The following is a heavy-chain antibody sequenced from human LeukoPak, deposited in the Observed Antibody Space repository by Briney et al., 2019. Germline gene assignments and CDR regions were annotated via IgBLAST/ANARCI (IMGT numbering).Heavy chain of an antibody. CDR2: ISGSRGTT. CDR3: AKERTGGWPFDY. D-gene: IGHD6-19*01. Sequence: GGSLRLSCAASGFTFSSYAMSWVRQAPGKGLEWVSGISGSRGTTYYAASVKGRLTISRDNSKNTPYLQMNSLRAGDTAVYHCAKERTGGWPFDYWGQGTLVTVSS. CDR1: GFTFSSYA. V-gene: IGHV3-23*01. J-gene: IGHJ4*02.